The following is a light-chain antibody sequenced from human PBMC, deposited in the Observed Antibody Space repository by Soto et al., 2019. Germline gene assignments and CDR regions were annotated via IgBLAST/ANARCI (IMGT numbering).Light chain of an antibody. CDR3: QQRSNWPHT. CDR2: DAS. Sequence: EMVLTQPPATLSLSLGQRATLSCRASQSVSTYLAWYQQRPGQAPRLLIYDASNRATGIPARFSGSGSETDFTLTITSLEPEDSAVYYCQQRSNWPHTFGPGTKVDI. J-gene: IGKJ3*01. CDR1: QSVSTY. V-gene: IGKV3-11*01.